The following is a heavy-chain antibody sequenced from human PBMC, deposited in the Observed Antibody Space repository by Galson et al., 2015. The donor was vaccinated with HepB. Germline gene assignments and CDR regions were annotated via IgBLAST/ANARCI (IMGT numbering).Heavy chain of an antibody. Sequence: SLRIYCAASGFTFSSYSMNWVRQAPGKGLEWVSYIIFSSSTIYYADSVKGRFTISRDNAKNSLYLRMNSLRDEDTAVYYCARGGSGYAVWNFDLWGRGTLVTVSS. CDR3: ARGGSGYAVWNFDL. CDR2: IIFSSSTI. V-gene: IGHV3-48*02. D-gene: IGHD5-12*01. CDR1: GFTFSSYS. J-gene: IGHJ2*01.